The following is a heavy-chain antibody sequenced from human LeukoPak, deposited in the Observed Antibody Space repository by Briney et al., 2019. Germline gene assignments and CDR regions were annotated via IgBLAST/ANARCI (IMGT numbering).Heavy chain of an antibody. D-gene: IGHD1-26*01. J-gene: IGHJ4*02. V-gene: IGHV4-59*08. CDR2: IYYSGST. Sequence: PSETLSLTCTVSGGSISSYYWSWIRQPPGKGLEWIGYIYYSGSTNYNPSLKSRVTFSVDTSKNQFSLKLSSVTAADTAIYYCARLYYKIALAYFDYWGQGTLVTVSS. CDR1: GGSISSYY. CDR3: ARLYYKIALAYFDY.